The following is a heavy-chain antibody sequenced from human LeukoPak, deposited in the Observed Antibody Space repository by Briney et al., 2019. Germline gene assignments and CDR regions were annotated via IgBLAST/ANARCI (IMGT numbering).Heavy chain of an antibody. J-gene: IGHJ4*02. Sequence: ASVKVSCKTSGYSENFYGITWVRQVAGQGLEWMGWISAQHGQTEYAPNSQDRVTMTTDTYTNTAYMGLRSLRSDDTAVYYCAGSLGYCTSNACYLKYWGQGTLVTVSS. D-gene: IGHD2-2*01. V-gene: IGHV1-18*01. CDR3: AGSLGYCTSNACYLKY. CDR2: ISAQHGQT. CDR1: GYSENFYG.